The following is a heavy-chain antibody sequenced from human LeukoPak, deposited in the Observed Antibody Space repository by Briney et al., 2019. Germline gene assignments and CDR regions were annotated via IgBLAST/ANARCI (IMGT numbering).Heavy chain of an antibody. CDR2: ISHDGFI. D-gene: IGHD5-24*01. Sequence: GGSLRLPCETAGFTFSSYVMHWVRRTPGKGLVWVSRISHDGFISYADSVKGRFTISRDNAKNTLILQMNSLRAEDTAVYYCARDWVYKIDYWGRGTLVTVSS. V-gene: IGHV3-74*01. CDR3: ARDWVYKIDY. J-gene: IGHJ4*02. CDR1: GFTFSSYV.